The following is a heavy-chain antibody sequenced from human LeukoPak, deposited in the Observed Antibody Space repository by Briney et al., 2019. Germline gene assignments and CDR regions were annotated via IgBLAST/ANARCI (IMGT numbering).Heavy chain of an antibody. Sequence: EASVKVSCTASGYTFTNNAINWVRQAPGQGLEWMGWINTRTGNPTYAQGFTGRFVLSLDTSVSTAYLQISSLKAEDTAVYYCARVRDSEMWAFQHWGQGTLVTVSS. CDR2: INTRTGNP. CDR1: GYTFTNNA. V-gene: IGHV7-4-1*02. CDR3: ARVRDSEMWAFQH. J-gene: IGHJ1*01. D-gene: IGHD5-24*01.